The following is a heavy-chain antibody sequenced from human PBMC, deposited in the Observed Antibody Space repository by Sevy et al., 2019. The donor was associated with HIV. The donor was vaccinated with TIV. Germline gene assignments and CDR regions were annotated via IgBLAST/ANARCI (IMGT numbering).Heavy chain of an antibody. J-gene: IGHJ4*02. Sequence: GGSLRLSCAVSGFIFSGYSMNWVRQAPGKGLEWVSYISSIGDIIYYADSVKGRFTISRDNARNSLYLQMNSLRDEDTAVYYCARTIAAAETFDYWGQGALVTVSS. CDR2: ISSIGDII. CDR3: ARTIAAAETFDY. D-gene: IGHD6-25*01. V-gene: IGHV3-48*02. CDR1: GFIFSGYS.